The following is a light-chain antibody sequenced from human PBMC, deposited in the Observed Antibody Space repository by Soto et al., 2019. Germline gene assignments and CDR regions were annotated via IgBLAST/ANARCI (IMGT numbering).Light chain of an antibody. Sequence: QPVLTQPPSVSGAPGQRVTISCTGSSSNIGAGYDVHWYQQLPGTAPKLLIYGNNNRPSGVPDRFSGSKSGTSVSLAITGRQAEDEADYYCQSYDSSLSGYVVFGGGTKLTVL. CDR3: QSYDSSLSGYVV. CDR2: GNN. J-gene: IGLJ2*01. V-gene: IGLV1-40*01. CDR1: SSNIGAGYD.